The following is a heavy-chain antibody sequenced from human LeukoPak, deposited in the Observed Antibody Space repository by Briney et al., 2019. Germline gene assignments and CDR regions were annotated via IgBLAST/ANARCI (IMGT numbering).Heavy chain of an antibody. J-gene: IGHJ5*02. CDR1: GFTISSYS. Sequence: AGSLRLSCAASGFTISSYSMNWVRQAPGKGLEWVSSISSSSSHIYYADSVKGRFTISRDNAKNSLYLQMNSLRAEDTAVYYCASPEMASIRDNWFDPWGQGTLVTVSS. V-gene: IGHV3-21*01. CDR3: ASPEMASIRDNWFDP. CDR2: ISSSSSHI. D-gene: IGHD5-24*01.